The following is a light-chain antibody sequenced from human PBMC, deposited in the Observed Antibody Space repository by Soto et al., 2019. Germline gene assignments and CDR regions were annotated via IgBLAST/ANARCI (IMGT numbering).Light chain of an antibody. Sequence: DIVMTQAPDSLAVSLGERATINCESSQSVLYRSNNKNYLAWYQQKPGQPPKLLIYWASTRESGVPDRFSGSGSGTDFTLTISSLQAEDVAVYYCQQYYRTPLTFGGGTKVDI. CDR3: QQYYRTPLT. J-gene: IGKJ4*01. CDR2: WAS. V-gene: IGKV4-1*01. CDR1: QSVLYRSNNKNY.